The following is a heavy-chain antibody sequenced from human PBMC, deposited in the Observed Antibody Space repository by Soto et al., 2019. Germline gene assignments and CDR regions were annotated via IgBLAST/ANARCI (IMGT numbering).Heavy chain of an antibody. D-gene: IGHD3-22*01. Sequence: QVQLQQWGAGLLKPSETLSLSCAVYGGSFSGYYWSWIRQPPGKGLEWIGEINHSGSTNYNPSLKSRVTISVDTSKNQFSLKLRAVTAADTAVYYCARGAYYYDSSGYYRRIPHFAYWGQGTLVTVSS. V-gene: IGHV4-34*01. J-gene: IGHJ4*02. CDR3: ARGAYYYDSSGYYRRIPHFAY. CDR1: GGSFSGYY. CDR2: INHSGST.